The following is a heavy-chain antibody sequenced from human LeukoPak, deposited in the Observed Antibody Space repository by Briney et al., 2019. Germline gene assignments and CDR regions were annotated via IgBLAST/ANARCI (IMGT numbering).Heavy chain of an antibody. D-gene: IGHD3-3*01. Sequence: PGGSLRLSCAASGFTFSSYAMSWVRQAPGKGLEWVSDISGSGGSTYYADSVKGRFTISRDNSKNTLYLQMNSLRAEDTAVYYCAKVLDFWSLGGNFDYWGQGTLVTVSS. CDR1: GFTFSSYA. CDR3: AKVLDFWSLGGNFDY. CDR2: ISGSGGST. V-gene: IGHV3-23*01. J-gene: IGHJ4*02.